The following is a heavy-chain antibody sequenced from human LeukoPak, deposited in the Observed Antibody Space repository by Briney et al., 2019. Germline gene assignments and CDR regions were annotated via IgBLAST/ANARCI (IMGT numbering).Heavy chain of an antibody. V-gene: IGHV3-48*03. CDR2: ISSSGSGSTI. Sequence: PGGSLRLSCAASGFTFSSYEMNWVRQAPGKGLEWVSYISSSGSGSTIYYADSVKGRFTISRDNAKNSLYLQMNSLRAEDTAVYYCAKDRPARGGYIDYWGQGTPVTVSS. D-gene: IGHD6-6*01. J-gene: IGHJ4*02. CDR3: AKDRPARGGYIDY. CDR1: GFTFSSYE.